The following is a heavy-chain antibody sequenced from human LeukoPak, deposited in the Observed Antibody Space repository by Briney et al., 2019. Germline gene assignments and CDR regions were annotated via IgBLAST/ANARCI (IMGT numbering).Heavy chain of an antibody. V-gene: IGHV3-7*01. CDR2: IKQDGSEK. CDR1: GFTFDDYA. CDR3: ARVHYYYDSSGYYYGPETFFDY. J-gene: IGHJ4*02. D-gene: IGHD3-22*01. Sequence: AGGSLRLSCAASGFTFDDYAMHWVRQAPGKGLEWVANIKQDGSEKYYVDSVKGRFTISRDNAKNSLYLQMNSLRAEDTAVYYCARVHYYYDSSGYYYGPETFFDYWGQGTLVTVSS.